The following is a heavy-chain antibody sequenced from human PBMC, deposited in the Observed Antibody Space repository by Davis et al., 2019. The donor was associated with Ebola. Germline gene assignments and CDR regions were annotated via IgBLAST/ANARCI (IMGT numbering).Heavy chain of an antibody. Sequence: GESLKISCAASGFTFSGYGMHWVRQAPGKGLEWVAVKSYDGFNEYYADSVRGRFTISRDNSKNTLYLQMNTLRPEDTAVYYCANLGSGSHYEDFDYWGQGTLVTVSS. CDR1: GFTFSGYG. D-gene: IGHD3-10*01. V-gene: IGHV3-30*18. CDR2: KSYDGFNE. CDR3: ANLGSGSHYEDFDY. J-gene: IGHJ4*02.